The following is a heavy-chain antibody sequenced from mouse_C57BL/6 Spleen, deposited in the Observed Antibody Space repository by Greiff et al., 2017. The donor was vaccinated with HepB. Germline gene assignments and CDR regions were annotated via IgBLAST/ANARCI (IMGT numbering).Heavy chain of an antibody. J-gene: IGHJ3*01. V-gene: IGHV1-76*01. CDR3: ARDPGWFAY. Sequence: QVQLQQSGAELVRPGASVKLSCKASGYTFTDYYINWVKQRPGQGLEWIARIYPGSGNTYYNEKFKGKATLTAEKSSSTAYMQLSSLTSEDSAVYFCARDPGWFAYWGQGTLVTVSA. CDR1: GYTFTDYY. CDR2: IYPGSGNT.